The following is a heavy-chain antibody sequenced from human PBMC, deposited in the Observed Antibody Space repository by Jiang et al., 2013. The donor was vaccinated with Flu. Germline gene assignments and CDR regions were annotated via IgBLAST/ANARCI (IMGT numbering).Heavy chain of an antibody. V-gene: IGHV4-59*08. CDR1: GGSISSYY. CDR2: IYYSGST. Sequence: SGSGLVKPSETLSLTCTVSGGSISSYYWSWIRQPPGKGLEWIGYIYYSGSTNYNPSLKSRVTISVDTSKNQFSLKLSSVTAADTAVYYCARLRGYYDSSGYDRGYNWFDPWGQGTLVTVSS. D-gene: IGHD3-22*01. CDR3: ARLRGYYDSSGYDRGYNWFDP. J-gene: IGHJ5*02.